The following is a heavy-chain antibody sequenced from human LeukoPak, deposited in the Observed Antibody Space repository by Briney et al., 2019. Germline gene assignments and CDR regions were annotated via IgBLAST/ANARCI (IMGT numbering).Heavy chain of an antibody. D-gene: IGHD6-13*01. CDR3: ATVVGSWYGGLDY. CDR1: GYTFTVTSSG. V-gene: IGHV1-18*01. Sequence: ASVKVSCKASGYTFTVTSSGLSWVRQAPGQGLEWMGWINTYTGYTNYAQKLQGRVSMTTDTSTATAYMELASLRSDDTAVYYCATVVGSWYGGLDYWGQGTLVTVSS. J-gene: IGHJ4*02. CDR2: INTYTGYT.